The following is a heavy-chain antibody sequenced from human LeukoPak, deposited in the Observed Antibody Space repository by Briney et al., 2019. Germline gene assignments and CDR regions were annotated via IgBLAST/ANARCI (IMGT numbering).Heavy chain of an antibody. CDR2: IYYSGST. CDR3: ARNLRGSTAFDI. D-gene: IGHD4-23*01. V-gene: IGHV4-39*01. Sequence: SETLSLTCTVSGGSISSSSYYWGWIRQPPGKGLEWIGSIYYSGSTYYNPSLKSRVTISVDTSKNQFSLKLSSVTAADTAVYYCARNLRGSTAFDIWGQGTMVTVSS. CDR1: GGSISSSSYY. J-gene: IGHJ3*02.